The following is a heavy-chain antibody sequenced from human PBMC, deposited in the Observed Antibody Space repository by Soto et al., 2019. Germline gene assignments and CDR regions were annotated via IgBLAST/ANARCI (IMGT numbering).Heavy chain of an antibody. CDR1: GYTFTSYD. V-gene: IGHV1-8*01. CDR2: MNPNSGNT. D-gene: IGHD2-15*01. J-gene: IGHJ6*03. Sequence: ASVKVSCKASGYTFTSYDINWVRQATGQGLEWMGWMNPNSGNTGYAQKFRGRVTMTRNTSISTAYMELSSLRSEDTAVYYCARGVVVVAASNYMDVWGKGTTVTVSS. CDR3: ARGVVVVAASNYMDV.